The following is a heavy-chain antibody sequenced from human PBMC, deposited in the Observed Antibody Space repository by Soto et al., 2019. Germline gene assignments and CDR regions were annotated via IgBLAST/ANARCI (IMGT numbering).Heavy chain of an antibody. J-gene: IGHJ6*02. Sequence: SQTLSLTCVGSGDTVSSNSVAWNWVRQSPSRGLEWLGRTYYRSRWYSDYAVSVRSRIDINADTSKNQVSLQLNSVTPEDTVVYYCARSEEDSDYYYYGMDVWGQGTTVT. D-gene: IGHD2-15*01. CDR2: TYYRSRWYS. CDR1: GDTVSSNSVA. V-gene: IGHV6-1*01. CDR3: ARSEEDSDYYYYGMDV.